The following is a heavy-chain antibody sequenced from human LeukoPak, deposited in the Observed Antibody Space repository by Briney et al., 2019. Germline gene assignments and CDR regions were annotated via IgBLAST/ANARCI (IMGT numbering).Heavy chain of an antibody. CDR1: GYYFTNYW. CDR3: ARQGAGGWYITPFDA. CDR2: IFPGDSDT. J-gene: IGHJ4*02. Sequence: GESLKISCKGSGYYFTNYWIAWVRQMPGKGLEWMGIIFPGDSDTRYSPSFQGQVTISADKSMNTAYLQWSNLKASDTAIYYCARQGAGGWYITPFDAWGQGTPVTVSS. V-gene: IGHV5-51*01. D-gene: IGHD6-19*01.